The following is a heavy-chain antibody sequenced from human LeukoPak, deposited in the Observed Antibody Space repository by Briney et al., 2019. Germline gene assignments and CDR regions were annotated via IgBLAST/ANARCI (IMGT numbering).Heavy chain of an antibody. CDR2: ISGSGGST. D-gene: IGHD2-2*01. CDR3: AKGGGYCSSTSCPYYYYMDV. Sequence: GGSLRLSCAASGFTFSSYAMSWVRQTPGKGLEWVSAISGSGGSTYYADSVKGRFTISRDNSKDTLYLQMNSLRAEDTAVYYCAKGGGYCSSTSCPYYYYMDVWGKGTTVTVSS. J-gene: IGHJ6*03. V-gene: IGHV3-23*01. CDR1: GFTFSSYA.